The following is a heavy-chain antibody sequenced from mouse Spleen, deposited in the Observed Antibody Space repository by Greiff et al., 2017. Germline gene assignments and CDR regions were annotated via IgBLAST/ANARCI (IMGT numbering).Heavy chain of an antibody. J-gene: IGHJ2*01. CDR1: GHSITSGYY. V-gene: IGHV3-6*01. D-gene: IGHD1-1*02. CDR2: ISYDGSN. Sequence: EVKLQESGPGLVKPSQSLSLTCSVTGHSITSGYYWNWIRQFPGNKLEWMGYISYDGSNNYNPSLKNRISITRDTSKNQFFLKLNSVTTEDTATYYCARDGNYFDYWGQGTTLTVSS. CDR3: ARDGNYFDY.